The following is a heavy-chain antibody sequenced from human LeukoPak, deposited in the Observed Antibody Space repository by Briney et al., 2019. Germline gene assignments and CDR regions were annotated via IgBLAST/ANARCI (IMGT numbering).Heavy chain of an antibody. CDR2: INPNSGGT. Sequence: ASVKVSCKASGYTFTGYYMHWVRQAPGQGLEWMGWINPNSGGTNYAQKFQGRVTMTRDTSISTAYMELRRLRSDDTAVYYCARGYYYDSSGYPFDYWGQGTLVTVSS. J-gene: IGHJ4*02. V-gene: IGHV1-2*02. CDR1: GYTFTGYY. D-gene: IGHD3-22*01. CDR3: ARGYYYDSSGYPFDY.